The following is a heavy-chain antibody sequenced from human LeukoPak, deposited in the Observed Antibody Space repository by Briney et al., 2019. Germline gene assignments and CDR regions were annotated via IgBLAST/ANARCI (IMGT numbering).Heavy chain of an antibody. J-gene: IGHJ3*02. CDR2: IYYSGST. V-gene: IGHV4-59*08. CDR3: ATPRWGNAFDI. D-gene: IGHD3-16*01. CDR1: GGPISSYY. Sequence: SETLSLTCTVSGGPISSYYWSWIRQPPGKGLEWIGYIYYSGSTNYNPSLKSRVTISVDTSKNQFSLKLSSVTAADTAVYYCATPRWGNAFDIWGQGTMVTVSS.